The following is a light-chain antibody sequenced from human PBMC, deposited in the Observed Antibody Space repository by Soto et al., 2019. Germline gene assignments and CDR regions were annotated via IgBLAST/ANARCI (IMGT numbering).Light chain of an antibody. CDR3: QSYDSSLSAL. CDR2: GNS. CDR1: SSNIGTGYD. J-gene: IGLJ7*01. Sequence: QSVLTRQPSVSGAPGQRVTISCTGSSSNIGTGYDVHWYQQLPGTAPKLLIYGNSNRPSGVPDRFSGSKSGTSASLAITGLQAEDDADYYCQSYDSSLSALFGGGTQLTVL. V-gene: IGLV1-40*01.